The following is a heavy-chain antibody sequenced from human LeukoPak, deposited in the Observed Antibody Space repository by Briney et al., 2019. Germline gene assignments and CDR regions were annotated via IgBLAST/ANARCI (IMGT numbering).Heavy chain of an antibody. D-gene: IGHD5-18*01. CDR2: ISSSSSYI. CDR3: ARALGYGFIAAEYYFDY. CDR1: GFTFSSYS. V-gene: IGHV3-21*01. Sequence: GGSLRLSCAASGFTFSSYSMNWVRRAPGKGLEWVSSISSSSSYIYYADSVKGRFTISRDNAKNSLYLQMSSLRAEDTAVYYCARALGYGFIAAEYYFDYWGQGTLVTVSS. J-gene: IGHJ4*02.